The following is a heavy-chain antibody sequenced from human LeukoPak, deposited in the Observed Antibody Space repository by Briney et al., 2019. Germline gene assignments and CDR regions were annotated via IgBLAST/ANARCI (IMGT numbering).Heavy chain of an antibody. J-gene: IGHJ4*02. D-gene: IGHD3-22*01. V-gene: IGHV3-48*01. CDR1: GFTFSSYN. CDR2: ISSSSSTI. CDR3: ARVQYYYGSSGQGAYDY. Sequence: GGSLSLSCAASGFTFSSYNMNWVRQAPGKGLEWVSYISSSSSTIYYGDSVKGRFTISRDNAKNSLYLQMNSLRAEDTAVYYCARVQYYYGSSGQGAYDYWGQGTLVTVSS.